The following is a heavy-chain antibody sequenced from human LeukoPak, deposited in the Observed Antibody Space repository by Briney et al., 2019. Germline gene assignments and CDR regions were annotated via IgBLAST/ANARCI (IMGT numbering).Heavy chain of an antibody. CDR1: GFTFSSYW. V-gene: IGHV3-74*01. CDR2: INSDGSST. D-gene: IGHD3-9*01. J-gene: IGHJ4*02. Sequence: GGSLRLSCAASGFTFSSYWMHWVRQAPGKGLVWVSRINSDGSSTSYADSVKGRFTISRDNAKNTLYLQMNSLRAVDTAVYYCARVGGQTYYDILTGSATFDYWGQGTLVTVSS. CDR3: ARVGGQTYYDILTGSATFDY.